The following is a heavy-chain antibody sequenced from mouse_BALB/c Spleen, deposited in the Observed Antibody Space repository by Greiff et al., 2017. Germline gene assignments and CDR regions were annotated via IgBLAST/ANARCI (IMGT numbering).Heavy chain of an antibody. CDR1: GYSITSGYY. V-gene: IGHV3-6*02. Sequence: EVQRVESGPGLVKPSQSLSLTCSVTGYSITSGYYWNWIRQFPGNKLEWMGYISYDGSNNYNPSLKNRISITRDTSKNQFFLKLNSVTTEDTATYYCARAYDYDEGPYWGQGTLVTVSA. J-gene: IGHJ3*01. CDR3: ARAYDYDEGPY. D-gene: IGHD2-4*01. CDR2: ISYDGSN.